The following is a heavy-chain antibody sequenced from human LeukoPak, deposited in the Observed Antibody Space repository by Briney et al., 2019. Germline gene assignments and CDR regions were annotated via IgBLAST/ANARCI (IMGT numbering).Heavy chain of an antibody. J-gene: IGHJ4*02. Sequence: PGGSLRLSCAASGFTFSSYAMWWARQAPGKGLEWVAVIEYDGSYEYYADSVKGRFTISRDNSKNTLYLQMNSLRAEDTAVYYCAKDQLRASSGWLYWGQGTLVTVSS. CDR3: AKDQLRASSGWLY. V-gene: IGHV3-33*05. D-gene: IGHD6-19*01. CDR1: GFTFSSYA. CDR2: IEYDGSYE.